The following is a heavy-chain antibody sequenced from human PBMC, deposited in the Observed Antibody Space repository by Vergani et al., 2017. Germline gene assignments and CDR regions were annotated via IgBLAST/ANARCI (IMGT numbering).Heavy chain of an antibody. CDR1: GFTFSSND. D-gene: IGHD1-1*01. CDR3: AKEFCGTGNCYGWNHLEV. CDR2: IGVDGDR. V-gene: IGHV3-13*01. J-gene: IGHJ6*04. Sequence: EVQPVESGGGLVQPGGSLRLSCTVSGFTFSSNDFHWVRQTAGKGLEWVSSIGVDGDRYYSDSVKGRFTISRDNGQSYLYLDMDNLRVEDTAVYFCAKEFCGTGNCYGWNHLEVWGEGTSVTVSS.